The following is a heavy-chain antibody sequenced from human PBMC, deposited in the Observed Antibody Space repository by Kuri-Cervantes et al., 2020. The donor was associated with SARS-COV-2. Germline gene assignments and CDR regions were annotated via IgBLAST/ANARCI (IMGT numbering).Heavy chain of an antibody. D-gene: IGHD3-22*01. V-gene: IGHV4-34*01. CDR2: VNHRGST. CDR1: GESFSGYY. Sequence: SETLSLTCAFYGESFSGYYWNWIRQSPGKGLEWIGEVNHRGSTNYNPSLKSRVTISVDTSKNQFSLKLSSVTAADTAVYYCARHLRHYYDSSGRYWYFDLWGRGTLVTVSS. J-gene: IGHJ2*01. CDR3: ARHLRHYYDSSGRYWYFDL.